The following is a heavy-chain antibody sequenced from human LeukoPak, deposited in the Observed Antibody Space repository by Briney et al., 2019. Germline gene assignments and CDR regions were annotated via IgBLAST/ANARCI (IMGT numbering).Heavy chain of an antibody. D-gene: IGHD1-26*01. CDR3: ARVGAGVDY. V-gene: IGHV3-21*01. Sequence: PGGSLRLSCAAPGFTFSSYSMNWVRQAPGKGLEWVSSISSSGSYIYYADSVKGRFTISRDNAKNSLYLQMNSLRAEDTAVYYCARVGAGVDYWGQGTLVTVSS. J-gene: IGHJ4*02. CDR2: ISSSGSYI. CDR1: GFTFSSYS.